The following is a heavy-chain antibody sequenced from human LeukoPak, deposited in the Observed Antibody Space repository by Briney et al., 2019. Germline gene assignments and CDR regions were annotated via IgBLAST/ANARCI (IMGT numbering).Heavy chain of an antibody. D-gene: IGHD6-13*01. J-gene: IGHJ4*02. Sequence: GGSLRLSCAASGFTFSTYSMNWVRQAPGKGLEWLSYIDSDTPTIYYADSVKGRFTISRDNAKNSLYLQMNSLRAEDTAVYYCARALWYSSSWYLDYGGQGTLVTVSS. CDR1: GFTFSTYS. V-gene: IGHV3-48*04. CDR2: IDSDTPTI. CDR3: ARALWYSSSWYLDY.